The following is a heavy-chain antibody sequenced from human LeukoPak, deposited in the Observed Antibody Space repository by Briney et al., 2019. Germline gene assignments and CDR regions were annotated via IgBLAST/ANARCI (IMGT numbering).Heavy chain of an antibody. CDR3: ARVVRGILYFDY. Sequence: GASVKVSCKASGYTFTNSHMHWVRQAPGQGLEWMGRINPNSGGTNYAQKFQGRVTMTRDTSISTAYMELSRLRSDDTAVYYCARVVRGILYFDYWGQGTLVTVSS. J-gene: IGHJ4*02. V-gene: IGHV1-2*02. CDR2: INPNSGGT. CDR1: GYTFTNSH. D-gene: IGHD3-16*01.